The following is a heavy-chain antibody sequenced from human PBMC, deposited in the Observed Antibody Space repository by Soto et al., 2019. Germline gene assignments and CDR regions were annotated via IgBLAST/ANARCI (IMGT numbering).Heavy chain of an antibody. Sequence: QVQLVQSGAEVKKPGASVKVSCKASGYTFTSYGISWVRQAPGQGLEWMGWISAYNGNTNYAQKLQGRVTMTTDTSTSTAYMELRSLRSDDTAVYYCARDALLWFGEFSGDNYGMDVWGQGTTVTVSS. CDR1: GYTFTSYG. CDR3: ARDALLWFGEFSGDNYGMDV. V-gene: IGHV1-18*01. D-gene: IGHD3-10*01. CDR2: ISAYNGNT. J-gene: IGHJ6*02.